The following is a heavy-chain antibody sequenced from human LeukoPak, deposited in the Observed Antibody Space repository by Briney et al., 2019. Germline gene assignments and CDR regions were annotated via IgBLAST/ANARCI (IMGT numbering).Heavy chain of an antibody. V-gene: IGHV4-34*01. CDR3: ASQGDGGNITFDY. CDR1: GGSISGYY. CDR2: INHSGST. D-gene: IGHD2-15*01. Sequence: PSETLSLTCTVSGGSISGYYWSWIRQPPGKGLEWIGEINHSGSTNYNPSLKSRVTISVDTSKNQFSLKLSSVTAADTAVYYCASQGDGGNITFDYWGQGTLVTVSS. J-gene: IGHJ4*02.